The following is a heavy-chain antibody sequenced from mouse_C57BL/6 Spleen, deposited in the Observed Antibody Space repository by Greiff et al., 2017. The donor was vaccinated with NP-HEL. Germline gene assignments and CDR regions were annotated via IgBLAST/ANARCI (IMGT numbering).Heavy chain of an antibody. J-gene: IGHJ3*01. D-gene: IGHD4-1*01. CDR2: ISNGGGST. CDR1: GFTFSDYY. V-gene: IGHV5-12*01. CDR3: ARQGTGTGAY. Sequence: EVKLMESGGGLVQPGGSLKLSCAASGFTFSDYYMYWVRQTPEKRLEWVAYISNGGGSTYYPDTVKGRFTISRDNAKNTLYLQMSRLKSEDTAMYYCARQGTGTGAYWGQGTLVTVSA.